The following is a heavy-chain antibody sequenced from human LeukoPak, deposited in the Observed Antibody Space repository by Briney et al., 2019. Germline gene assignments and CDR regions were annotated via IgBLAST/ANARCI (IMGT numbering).Heavy chain of an antibody. CDR3: ASITVVTVDAFDI. CDR1: GGSFSDYY. J-gene: IGHJ3*02. V-gene: IGHV4-34*01. Sequence: KPSETLSLTCAVYGGSFSDYYWTWIRQPPGKGLEWIGEINHSGSTNYNPSLKSRVTISVDTSKNQFSLKLSSVTAADTAVYYCASITVVTVDAFDIWGQGTMVTVSS. CDR2: INHSGST. D-gene: IGHD2-21*02.